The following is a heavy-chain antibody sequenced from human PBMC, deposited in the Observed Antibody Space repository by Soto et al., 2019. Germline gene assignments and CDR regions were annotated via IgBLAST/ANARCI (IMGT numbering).Heavy chain of an antibody. Sequence: ASVKVSFKASRGTFSSYAISWVRQAPGQGLEWMGGIIPIFGTANYAQKFQGRVTITADESTSTAYMELSSLRSEDTAVYYCARDLGAIAARRGYDAFDIWGQGTMVTVSS. CDR2: IIPIFGTA. CDR3: ARDLGAIAARRGYDAFDI. D-gene: IGHD6-6*01. J-gene: IGHJ3*02. CDR1: RGTFSSYA. V-gene: IGHV1-69*13.